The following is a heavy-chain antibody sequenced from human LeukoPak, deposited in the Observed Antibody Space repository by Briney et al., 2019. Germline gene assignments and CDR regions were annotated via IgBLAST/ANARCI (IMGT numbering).Heavy chain of an antibody. D-gene: IGHD5-18*01. CDR1: GYTFTSYG. J-gene: IGHJ4*02. CDR2: ISAYNGNT. Sequence: ASVKVSCKASGYTFTSYGISWVRQAPGQGLEWMGWISAYNGNTNYAQKLQGRVTMTTDTSTSTAYMELRSLRSDDTAVYYCARDPRPGYSYGRTGDSWGQGTLVTVSS. V-gene: IGHV1-18*01. CDR3: ARDPRPGYSYGRTGDS.